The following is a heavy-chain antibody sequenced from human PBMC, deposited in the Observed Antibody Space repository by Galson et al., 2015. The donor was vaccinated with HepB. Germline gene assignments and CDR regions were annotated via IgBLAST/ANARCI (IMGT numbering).Heavy chain of an antibody. CDR3: ARRMQWVGGFDL. Sequence: SLRLSCAASGFAFSDYYMSWVRQAPGKGLVWVSYISSGSGYTGYADSVKGRFTISRDNANSSLYLQMNSLKADDTAVYYCARRMQWVGGFDLWGQGTMVTVSS. CDR1: GFAFSDYY. V-gene: IGHV3-11*03. CDR2: ISSGSGYT. J-gene: IGHJ3*01. D-gene: IGHD6-19*01.